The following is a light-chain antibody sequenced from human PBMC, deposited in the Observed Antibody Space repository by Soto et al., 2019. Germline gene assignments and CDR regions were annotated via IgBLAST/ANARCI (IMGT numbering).Light chain of an antibody. CDR2: DAS. CDR1: QSVSSY. V-gene: IGKV3-11*01. Sequence: EIVLTQSPATLSLSPGERATLSCRASQSVSSYLAWYQQKPGQAPRLLIYDASNRATGIPARFSGSGSETDFTLTISSLEPEDSAVYYCQQRSNWHEITFGPGTKVDIK. CDR3: QQRSNWHEIT. J-gene: IGKJ3*01.